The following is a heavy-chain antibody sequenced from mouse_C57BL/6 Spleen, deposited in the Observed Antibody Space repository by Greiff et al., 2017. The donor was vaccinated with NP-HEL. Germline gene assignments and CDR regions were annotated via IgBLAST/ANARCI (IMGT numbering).Heavy chain of an antibody. CDR3: TGRANWDAMDY. Sequence: DVKLQESGGGLVQPGGSMKLSCGASGFTFSNYWMNWVRQSPEKGLEWVAQIRLKSDNYATHYAESVKGRFTISGDDSKSSVYLQMNNLRAEDTGIYYCTGRANWDAMDYWGQGTSVTVSS. CDR1: GFTFSNYW. D-gene: IGHD4-1*01. J-gene: IGHJ4*01. CDR2: IRLKSDNYAT. V-gene: IGHV6-3*01.